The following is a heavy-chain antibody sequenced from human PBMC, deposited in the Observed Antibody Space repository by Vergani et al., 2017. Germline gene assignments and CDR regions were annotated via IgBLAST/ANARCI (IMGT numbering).Heavy chain of an antibody. Sequence: RLVQSGGGLAHPGGSLRLSCAASGFTFSSYAMSWVRQAPGKGLEWVSAISGSGGSTYYADSVKGRFTISRDNSKNTLYLQMNSLRAEDTAVYYCAKDPRYSSSSGFDYWGQGTLVTVSS. V-gene: IGHV3-23*04. J-gene: IGHJ4*02. CDR1: GFTFSSYA. CDR2: ISGSGGST. D-gene: IGHD6-6*01. CDR3: AKDPRYSSSSGFDY.